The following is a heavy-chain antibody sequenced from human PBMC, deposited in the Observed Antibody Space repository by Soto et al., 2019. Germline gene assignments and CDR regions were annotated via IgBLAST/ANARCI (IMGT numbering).Heavy chain of an antibody. CDR1: GFNFSNGW. CDR2: IKSKVHGETT. V-gene: IGHV3-15*05. Sequence: EVQLVESGGGLVKPGGSLRLSCAASGFNFSNGWMSWVRQAPGKGLEWVGRIKSKVHGETTDYAAHVKGRFTISRDYSKNTLYLQMHSLQTEDTAVYYCSTDEWEWGQGTLVTVSS. J-gene: IGHJ4*02. D-gene: IGHD1-26*01. CDR3: STDEWE.